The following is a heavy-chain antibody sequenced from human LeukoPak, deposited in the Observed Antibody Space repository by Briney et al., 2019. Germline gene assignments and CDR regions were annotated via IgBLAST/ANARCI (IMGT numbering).Heavy chain of an antibody. CDR2: IIPIFGTA. Sequence: ASVKVSCKASGGTFSSYAISWVRQAPGQGLEWMGGIIPIFGTANYAQKFQGRVTITADESTSTAYMELSSLRSEDTAVYYCARVLRYYDILTGYSRDFDYWGQGTLDTVSS. V-gene: IGHV1-69*13. D-gene: IGHD3-9*01. J-gene: IGHJ4*02. CDR3: ARVLRYYDILTGYSRDFDY. CDR1: GGTFSSYA.